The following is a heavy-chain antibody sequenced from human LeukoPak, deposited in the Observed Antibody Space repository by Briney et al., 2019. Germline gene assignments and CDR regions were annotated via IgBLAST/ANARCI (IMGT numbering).Heavy chain of an antibody. V-gene: IGHV1-58*02. D-gene: IGHD3-10*01. Sequence: SVKVSFKASGITFTSSAMQWVRQSRGQRLEWIGWIVVGSGNTNYAQKFQERVTITRDMSTATAYMELSSLRSEDTAVYYCAAVTKVRGVISAYYWGQGTLVTVSS. CDR2: IVVGSGNT. CDR3: AAVTKVRGVISAYY. J-gene: IGHJ4*02. CDR1: GITFTSSA.